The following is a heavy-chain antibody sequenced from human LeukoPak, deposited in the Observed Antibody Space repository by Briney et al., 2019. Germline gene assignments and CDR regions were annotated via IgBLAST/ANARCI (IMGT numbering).Heavy chain of an antibody. CDR2: IYYSGST. V-gene: IGHV4-59*01. J-gene: IGHJ4*02. CDR3: AREAGRGYYYDSSGFDY. D-gene: IGHD3-22*01. Sequence: IPSETLSLTCTVSGGSISSYYWSWIRQPPGKGLEWIGYIYYSGSTNYNPSLKSRVTISVDTSKNQFSLKLSSVTAADTAVYYCAREAGRGYYYDSSGFDYWGQGTLVTVSS. CDR1: GGSISSYY.